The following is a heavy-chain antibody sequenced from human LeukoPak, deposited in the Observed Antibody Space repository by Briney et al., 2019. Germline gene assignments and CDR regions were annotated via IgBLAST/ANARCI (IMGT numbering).Heavy chain of an antibody. Sequence: PGGSLRLSCVASGFTFSNYDMFWVRQAPGKGLEYVSAISSRGDYIYYISSVKGRFTISRDNSKNTLYLQMGSLRAEDMAVYYCVRAPNAGRTGSHWFDSWGQGALVTVSS. CDR2: ISSRGDYI. J-gene: IGHJ5*01. CDR3: VRAPNAGRTGSHWFDS. D-gene: IGHD3/OR15-3a*01. CDR1: GFTFSNYD. V-gene: IGHV3-64*01.